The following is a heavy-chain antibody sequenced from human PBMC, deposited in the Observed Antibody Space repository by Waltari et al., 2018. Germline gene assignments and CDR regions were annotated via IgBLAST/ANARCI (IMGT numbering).Heavy chain of an antibody. V-gene: IGHV3-48*04. J-gene: IGHJ4*02. CDR1: GFTFSNYS. CDR2: ISTSSYSI. CDR3: SRAGGRRSPEFDY. Sequence: EGQLVESGGGLVHPGASLTLSGAAPGFTFSNYSLTWVRPAPGKGLEWISYISTSSYSIYYADSVKGRFTISRDNAKNSLFLQMDNLRVEDTAVYFCSRAGGRRSPEFDYWGQGTLVTVSS. D-gene: IGHD3-10*01.